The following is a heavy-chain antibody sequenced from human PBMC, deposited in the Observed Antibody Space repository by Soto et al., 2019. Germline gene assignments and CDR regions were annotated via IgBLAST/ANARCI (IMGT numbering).Heavy chain of an antibody. J-gene: IGHJ3*01. CDR3: ARDHVHGNFDV. CDR1: GFSFSREA. V-gene: IGHV3-30-3*01. Sequence: HPGGSLRLSCAASGFSFSREALHWVRQVPGKGLEWVAVISHDDGSNQFYADSVKGRFTISRDNPKNMLYLQMDSVRNEDTALYYCARDHVHGNFDVWGQGTMVTVSS. CDR2: ISHDDGSNQ. D-gene: IGHD3-10*02.